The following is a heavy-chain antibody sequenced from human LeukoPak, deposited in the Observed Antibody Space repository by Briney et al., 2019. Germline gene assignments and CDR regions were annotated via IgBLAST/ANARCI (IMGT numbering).Heavy chain of an antibody. CDR2: IRYDGSNK. D-gene: IGHD6-19*01. Sequence: PGGSLRLSCAASGFTFSSYGMHWVRQAPGKGLEWVAFIRYDGSNKYYADSVKGRFTISRDNSKNTLYLQMNGLRAEDTAVYYCAKVEAVAVSISVDYWGQGTLVTVSS. CDR3: AKVEAVAVSISVDY. V-gene: IGHV3-30*02. CDR1: GFTFSSYG. J-gene: IGHJ4*02.